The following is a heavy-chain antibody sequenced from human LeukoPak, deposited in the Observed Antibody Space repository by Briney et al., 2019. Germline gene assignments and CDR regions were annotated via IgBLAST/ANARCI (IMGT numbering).Heavy chain of an antibody. CDR1: GGTFSSYA. Sequence: SVKVSCKASGGTFSSYAISWVRQAPGQGLEWMGGIIPIFGTANYAQKFQGRVTITADKSTSTAYMELSSLRSEDTAVFYCATNERYGDTRLYHFDYWGQGTLVTVSS. D-gene: IGHD4-17*01. CDR3: ATNERYGDTRLYHFDY. CDR2: IIPIFGTA. J-gene: IGHJ4*02. V-gene: IGHV1-69*06.